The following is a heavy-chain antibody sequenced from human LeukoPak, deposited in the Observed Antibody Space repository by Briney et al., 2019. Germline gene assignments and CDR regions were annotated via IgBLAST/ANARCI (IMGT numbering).Heavy chain of an antibody. D-gene: IGHD3-3*01. CDR1: GGSVSSRSYY. CDR3: ARDQVGATFLDY. CDR2: CYYSGIT. J-gene: IGHJ4*02. Sequence: SETLSLTCTVSGGSVSSRSYYWSWIRQPPGKRLEWIGYCYYSGITNYNPSLKSRVTMSVDTSKNQFSLKLTSVTAADTAVYYCARDQVGATFLDYWGQGALVTVSS. V-gene: IGHV4-61*01.